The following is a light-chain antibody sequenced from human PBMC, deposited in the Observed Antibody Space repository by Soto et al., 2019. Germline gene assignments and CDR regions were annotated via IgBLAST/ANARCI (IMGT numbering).Light chain of an antibody. CDR1: SSDVGGYNY. J-gene: IGLJ3*02. V-gene: IGLV2-11*01. Sequence: QSALTQPRSVSGSPGQSVTISCTGTSSDVGGYNYVSWYQQHPGKAPKLMIYDVSKRPSGVPDRFSGSKSGNTASLTISGLQAEDEADYYCCSYAGSYTYWVFGVGTKLTVL. CDR2: DVS. CDR3: CSYAGSYTYWV.